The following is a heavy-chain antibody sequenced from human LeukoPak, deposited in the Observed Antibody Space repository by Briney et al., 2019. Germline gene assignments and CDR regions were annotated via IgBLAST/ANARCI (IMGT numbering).Heavy chain of an antibody. D-gene: IGHD3-10*01. J-gene: IGHJ4*02. CDR1: GFTFSRYG. V-gene: IGHV3-30*03. Sequence: PGGSLRLSCAASGFTFSRYGMHWVRQAPGRGLEWVALISYDGSYKSYADSVQGRFTISKDNSKNTVYLQMNSLRGEDTAVYYCARGSGSVNTEYYWGQGTLVTVSS. CDR2: ISYDGSYK. CDR3: ARGSGSVNTEYY.